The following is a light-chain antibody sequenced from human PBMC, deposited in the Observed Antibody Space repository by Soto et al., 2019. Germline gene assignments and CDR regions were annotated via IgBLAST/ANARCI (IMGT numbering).Light chain of an antibody. CDR2: GNS. CDR1: SSNIGAGYD. V-gene: IGLV1-40*01. CDR3: QSYDSSQHVV. Sequence: QSVLTQPPSVSGAPGQRVTISCTGSSSNIGAGYDVHWYQQLPGTAPKLLIYGNSNRPSGVPDRFSGSKSGTSASLAITGLQAEDEADYYCQSYDSSQHVVFSGGTKVTVL. J-gene: IGLJ2*01.